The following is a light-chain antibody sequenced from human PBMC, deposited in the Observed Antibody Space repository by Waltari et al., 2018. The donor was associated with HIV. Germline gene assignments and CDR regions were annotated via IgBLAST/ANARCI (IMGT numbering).Light chain of an antibody. V-gene: IGLV1-44*01. CDR3: AAWDDSLNGRVV. CDR2: SNN. CDR1: GSNIGSDT. Sequence: QSVLTQPPSASGTPEQRVTISCSGSGSNIGSDTVNWYQQLPGTAPKLLIYSNNQRPSGVPDRFSGSKSGTSASLAFSGLQSEDEADYYCAAWDDSLNGRVVFGGGTKLTVL. J-gene: IGLJ2*01.